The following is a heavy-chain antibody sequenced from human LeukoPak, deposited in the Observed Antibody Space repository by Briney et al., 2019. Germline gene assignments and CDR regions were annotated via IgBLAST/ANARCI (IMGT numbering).Heavy chain of an antibody. CDR2: IVVGSGNT. CDR1: GFTFTSSA. V-gene: IGHV1-58*01. J-gene: IGHJ4*02. D-gene: IGHD4-17*01. CDR3: AAGPPPTYGDPPPFDY. Sequence: ASVKVSCKASGFTFTSSAVQWVRQARGQRLEWIGWIVVGSGNTNYAQKFQERVTITRDMSTSTAYMELSSLRSEDTAVYYCAAGPPPTYGDPPPFDYWGQGTLVTVSS.